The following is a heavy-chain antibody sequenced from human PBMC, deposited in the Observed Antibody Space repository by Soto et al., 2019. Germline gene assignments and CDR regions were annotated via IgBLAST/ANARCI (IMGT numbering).Heavy chain of an antibody. V-gene: IGHV3-11*01. CDR1: GFACSNSY. CDR2: ITFSGNTV. Sequence: GGSLRLSCAASGFACSNSYMIWILQPPGKGLEWISYITFSGNTVYYADSLKGRFTISRDNAKNSLYLQMNRLRAEDTAVYYCARVSWREKYGMDVWGQGTTVTVSS. CDR3: ARVSWREKYGMDV. J-gene: IGHJ6*02.